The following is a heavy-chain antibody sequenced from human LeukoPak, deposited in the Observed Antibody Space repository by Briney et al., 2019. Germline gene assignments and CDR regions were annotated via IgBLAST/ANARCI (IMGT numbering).Heavy chain of an antibody. CDR2: IHYSGNT. CDR1: GGSISTYY. CDR3: AREGTAGTNLNWFDS. J-gene: IGHJ5*01. D-gene: IGHD1-1*01. V-gene: IGHV4-59*01. Sequence: SETLSLTCSVSGGSISTYYWSWIRQPPGKGLEWIGYIHYSGNTNYNPSLKSRVTISVDTSKTQFSLKVSSVTAADTAVYYCAREGTAGTNLNWFDSWGQGTLVTVSS.